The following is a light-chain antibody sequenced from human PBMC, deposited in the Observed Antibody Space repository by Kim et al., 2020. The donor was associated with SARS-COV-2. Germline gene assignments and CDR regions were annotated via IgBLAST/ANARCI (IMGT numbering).Light chain of an antibody. V-gene: IGKV3-11*01. J-gene: IGKJ5*01. CDR1: QIVSSY. CDR2: DAS. CDR3: QQRSNWIT. Sequence: SLSPGERATLSCRASQIVSSYLAWYQQKPGQAPRLLIYDASNRATCIPARFSGSGSGTDFTLTISSLEPEDFAVYYCQQRSNWITFGQGTRLEIK.